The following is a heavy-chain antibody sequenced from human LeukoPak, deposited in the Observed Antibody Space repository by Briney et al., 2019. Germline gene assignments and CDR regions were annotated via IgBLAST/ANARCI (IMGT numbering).Heavy chain of an antibody. D-gene: IGHD3-22*01. CDR2: ISAYNGNT. V-gene: IGHV1-18*01. Sequence: ASVKVSCKASGYTFTSYGISWVRQAPGQGLKWMGWISAYNGNTNYAQKLQGRVTMTTDTSTSTAYMELRSLRSDDTAVYYCARKAPSSGYYSSDYWGQGTLVTVSS. CDR3: ARKAPSSGYYSSDY. CDR1: GYTFTSYG. J-gene: IGHJ4*02.